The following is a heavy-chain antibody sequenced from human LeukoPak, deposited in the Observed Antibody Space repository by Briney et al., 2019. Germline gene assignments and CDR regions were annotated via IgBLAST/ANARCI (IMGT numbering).Heavy chain of an antibody. CDR1: GGSIYSSNW. D-gene: IGHD6-19*01. V-gene: IGHV4-4*02. CDR3: ATHMTVSGTRGFDN. J-gene: IGHJ4*02. Sequence: PSGTLSLTCTVSGGSIYSSNWWSWVRQPPGKGLEWIGEMSQSGSTHYDPSLTGRVTISVDKSNNQFSLTLNSATAADTAVYFCATHMTVSGTRGFDNWGQGTLVTVSS. CDR2: MSQSGST.